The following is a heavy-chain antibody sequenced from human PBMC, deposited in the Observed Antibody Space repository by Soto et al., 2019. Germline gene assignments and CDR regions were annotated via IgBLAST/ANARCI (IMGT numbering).Heavy chain of an antibody. D-gene: IGHD6-19*01. V-gene: IGHV4-39*01. CDR2: IYYNGST. CDR1: GGSISSSSYY. Sequence: QLQLQESGPGLVKPSETLSLTCTVSGGSISSSSYYWGWIRQPPGKGLEWIGSIYYNGSTYYNPSLKSRVTISVDTSKNQFSLKLSSVTAADTAVYYCAINRRAEDAFDIWGQGTMVTVSS. CDR3: AINRRAEDAFDI. J-gene: IGHJ3*02.